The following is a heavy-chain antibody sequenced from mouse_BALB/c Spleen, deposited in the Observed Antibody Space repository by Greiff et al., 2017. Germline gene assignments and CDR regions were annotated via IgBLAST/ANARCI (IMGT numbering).Heavy chain of an antibody. Sequence: VQLQQSGPGLVAPSQSLSITCTVSGFSLTSYGVHWVRQPPGKGLEWLGVIWAGGSTNYNSALMSRLSISKDNSKSQVFLKMNSLQTDDTAMYYCARDLYDGYYGYYFDYWGQGTTLTVSS. D-gene: IGHD2-3*01. J-gene: IGHJ2*01. CDR3: ARDLYDGYYGYYFDY. CDR1: GFSLTSYG. V-gene: IGHV2-9*02. CDR2: IWAGGST.